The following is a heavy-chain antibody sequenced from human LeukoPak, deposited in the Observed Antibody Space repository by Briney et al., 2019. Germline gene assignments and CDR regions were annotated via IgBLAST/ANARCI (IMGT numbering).Heavy chain of an antibody. J-gene: IGHJ6*04. CDR2: ISTSSSYT. CDR3: ARAVSGGSRYIGYHSAMDV. V-gene: IGHV3-11*06. CDR1: GFSFSENY. Sequence: GGSLRLSCAASGFSFSENYMSWIRHAPGKGLEWVSYISTSSSYTNYADSVKDRFTISRDNAKNSVYLQMNSLRAEDTAVYYCARAVSGGSRYIGYHSAMDVWGKGTTVIVSS. D-gene: IGHD2-15*01.